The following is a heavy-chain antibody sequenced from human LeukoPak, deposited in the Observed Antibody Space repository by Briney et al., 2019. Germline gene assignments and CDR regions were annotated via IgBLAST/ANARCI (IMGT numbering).Heavy chain of an antibody. CDR2: ISSSSGYI. V-gene: IGHV3-21*06. CDR1: GFTFSSYS. Sequence: PGGSLRLSCAASGFTFSSYSMNWVRQAPGKGLEWVSSISSSSGYIYYADSVKGRFTISRDNAKNSLYLQMNSLRAEDTAVYYCARGVDYWGQGTLVTVSS. J-gene: IGHJ4*02. CDR3: ARGVDY.